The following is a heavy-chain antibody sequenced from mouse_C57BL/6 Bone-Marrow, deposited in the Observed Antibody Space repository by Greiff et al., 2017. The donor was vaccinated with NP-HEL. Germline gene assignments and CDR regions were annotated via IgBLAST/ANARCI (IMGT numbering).Heavy chain of an antibody. CDR2: IDPSDSYT. CDR1: GYTFTSYW. Sequence: QVQLQQPGAELVMPGASVKLSCKASGYTFTSYWMHWVKQRPGHGLAWIGEIDPSDSYTNYNQKFKGKSTLTVDKSSSTAYMQLSSLTSEDSAVYYCARSEYYGSIDYWGQATTLTVSS. J-gene: IGHJ2*01. V-gene: IGHV1-69*01. CDR3: ARSEYYGSIDY. D-gene: IGHD1-1*01.